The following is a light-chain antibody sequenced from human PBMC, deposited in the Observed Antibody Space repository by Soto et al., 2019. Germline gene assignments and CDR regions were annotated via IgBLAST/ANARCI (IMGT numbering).Light chain of an antibody. V-gene: IGLV2-8*01. CDR2: DVS. CDR3: TSYGGSNNLV. Sequence: QSALTQPPSASGSPGQSVTISCTGTSSDVGGYNYVSWYQQHPGKAPKVMIYDVSKRPSGVPDRFSGSKSGNTASLTVSGRQAEYEADYYCTSYGGSNNLVFGGGTKLTVL. J-gene: IGLJ2*01. CDR1: SSDVGGYNY.